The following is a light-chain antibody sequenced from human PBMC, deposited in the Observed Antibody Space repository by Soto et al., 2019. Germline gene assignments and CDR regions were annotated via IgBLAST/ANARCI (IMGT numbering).Light chain of an antibody. CDR2: AAS. Sequence: DIQMTQSPSSLSASVGDTITITCRASQTISIYLNWYQQKPGKAPKLLIYAASSLQSGVPSRFSGSGSGTDFTLPISSLQPEDFAIYYCQQSYSTPYTFGQGTKLEIK. V-gene: IGKV1-39*01. J-gene: IGKJ2*01. CDR1: QTISIY. CDR3: QQSYSTPYT.